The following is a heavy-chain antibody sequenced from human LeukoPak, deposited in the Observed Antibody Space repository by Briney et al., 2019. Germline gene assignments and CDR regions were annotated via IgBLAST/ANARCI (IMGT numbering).Heavy chain of an antibody. Sequence: ASVKLSCTASGGTFCSYAISWGRQAPGQGLEWMGGIIPISGTAKYAQKFQRRVTITPDASTSTAYIELCSLRAEDTAVYYCARGIPYSSSDYWGQGTLVTVSS. V-gene: IGHV1-69*01. CDR2: IIPISGTA. D-gene: IGHD6-6*01. CDR1: GGTFCSYA. CDR3: ARGIPYSSSDY. J-gene: IGHJ4*02.